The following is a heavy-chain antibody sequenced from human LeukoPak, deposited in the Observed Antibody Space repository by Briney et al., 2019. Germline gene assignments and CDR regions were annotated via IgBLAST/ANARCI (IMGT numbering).Heavy chain of an antibody. CDR2: IFPGDSDT. D-gene: IGHD1-7*01. CDR3: ARHGELGGIDP. V-gene: IGHV5-51*01. J-gene: IGHJ5*02. CDR1: GYTFTSYW. Sequence: GESLKISCKGSGYTFTSYWIAWGRQMPGKGLEWMGIIFPGDSDTRDSPSFQGQVTISADKSINTAYLQWSSLKASDTAMYYCARHGELGGIDPWGQGTLVTVSS.